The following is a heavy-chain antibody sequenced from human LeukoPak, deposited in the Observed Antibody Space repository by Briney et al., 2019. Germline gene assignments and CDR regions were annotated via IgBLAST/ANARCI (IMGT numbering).Heavy chain of an antibody. J-gene: IGHJ6*03. CDR2: IIPIFGTA. D-gene: IGHD2-21*01. V-gene: IGHV1-69*05. CDR3: ARVVVATSYYYYYMDV. Sequence: EASVKVSCKASGGTFSSYAMSWVRQAPGQGLEWMGGIIPIFGTANYAQKFQGRVTITTDESTSTAYMELSSLRSEDTAVYYCARVVVATSYYYYYMDVWGKGTTVTVSS. CDR1: GGTFSSYA.